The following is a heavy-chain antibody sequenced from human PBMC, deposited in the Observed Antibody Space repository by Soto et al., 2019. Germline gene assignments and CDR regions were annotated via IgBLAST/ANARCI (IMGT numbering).Heavy chain of an antibody. J-gene: IGHJ3*02. CDR2: IYYSGST. Sequence: SETLSLTCTVAGGSISSYYWIWIRQPPGKGLEWIGYIYYSGSTNYNPSLKSRVTISVDTSKNQFSLKLSSVTAADTAVYYCARGRSSGWYSGDAFDIWGQGTMVTVSS. D-gene: IGHD6-19*01. V-gene: IGHV4-59*01. CDR3: ARGRSSGWYSGDAFDI. CDR1: GGSISSYY.